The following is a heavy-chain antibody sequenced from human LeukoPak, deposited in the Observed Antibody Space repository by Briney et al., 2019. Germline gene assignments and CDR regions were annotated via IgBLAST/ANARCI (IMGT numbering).Heavy chain of an antibody. CDR3: ARARGSYAPLDAFDI. V-gene: IGHV3-53*01. CDR1: GFTFSSYW. J-gene: IGHJ3*02. Sequence: GGSLRLSCAASGFTFSSYWMHWVRQAPGKGLVWVSVIYSGGSTYYADSVKGRFTISRDNSKNTLYLQMNSLRAEDTAVYYCARARGSYAPLDAFDIWGQGTMVTVSS. D-gene: IGHD1-26*01. CDR2: IYSGGST.